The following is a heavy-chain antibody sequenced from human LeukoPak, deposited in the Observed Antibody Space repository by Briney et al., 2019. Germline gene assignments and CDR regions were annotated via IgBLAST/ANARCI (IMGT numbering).Heavy chain of an antibody. D-gene: IGHD3-3*01. CDR1: GFTFSSYG. Sequence: GGSLRLSCAASGFTFSSYGMHWVRQAPGKGLEWVAFIRYDGSNKYYADSVKGRFTISRDNSKNTLYLQMNSLRAEDTAVYYCAKDSVLRFLEWLLSYMDVWGKGTTVTVSS. CDR2: IRYDGSNK. CDR3: AKDSVLRFLEWLLSYMDV. V-gene: IGHV3-30*02. J-gene: IGHJ6*03.